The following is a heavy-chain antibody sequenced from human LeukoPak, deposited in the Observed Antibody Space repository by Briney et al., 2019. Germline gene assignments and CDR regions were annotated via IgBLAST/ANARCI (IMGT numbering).Heavy chain of an antibody. CDR2: IKSKTDGGTT. Sequence: GGSLRLSCAASGFTFSNAWMSWVRQAQGKGLEWVGRIKSKTDGGTTDYAAPVKGRFTISRDDSKNTLYLQMNSLKTEDTAVYYCTTDSYYYDSSGLGLVDYWGQGTLVTVSS. CDR3: TTDSYYYDSSGLGLVDY. J-gene: IGHJ4*02. D-gene: IGHD3-22*01. V-gene: IGHV3-15*01. CDR1: GFTFSNAW.